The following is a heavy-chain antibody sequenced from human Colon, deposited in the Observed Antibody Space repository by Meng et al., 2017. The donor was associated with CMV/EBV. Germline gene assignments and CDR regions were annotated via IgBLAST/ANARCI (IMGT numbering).Heavy chain of an antibody. CDR1: GLSFSTSS. J-gene: IGHJ4*02. D-gene: IGHD4-17*01. CDR2: ISSAGRNK. V-gene: IGHV3-64*02. Sequence: GESLKISCEASGLSFSTSSMHWVRQAPGKGLEYVSAISSAGRNKYYADSLKGRFTISRDNSKNTLYLEMGSLRREDMAVYYCATDPSTVTTNFWGQGTLVTVSS. CDR3: ATDPSTVTTNF.